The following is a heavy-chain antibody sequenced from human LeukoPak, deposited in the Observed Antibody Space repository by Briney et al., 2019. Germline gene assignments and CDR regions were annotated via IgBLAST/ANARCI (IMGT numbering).Heavy chain of an antibody. CDR3: AATDYYDSSDLDY. Sequence: PSETLSLTCTVSGGSISSGDYYWSWIRQHPGKGLEWIGYIYYSGSTNYNPSLKSRVTISVDTSKNQFSLKLSSVTAADTAVYYCAATDYYDSSDLDYWGQGTLVTVSS. CDR2: IYYSGST. J-gene: IGHJ4*02. D-gene: IGHD3-22*01. CDR1: GGSISSGDYY. V-gene: IGHV4-61*08.